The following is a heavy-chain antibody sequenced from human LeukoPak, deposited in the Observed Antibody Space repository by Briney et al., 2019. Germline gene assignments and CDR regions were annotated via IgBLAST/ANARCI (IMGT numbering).Heavy chain of an antibody. CDR1: GFTVSSNY. CDR3: ARGYYDSSGYHLDY. J-gene: IGHJ4*02. CDR2: IYSGGST. Sequence: GGSLRLSCAASGFTVSSNYMSWVRQAPGNGLEWVSVIYSGGSTYYADSVKGRFTISRDNSKNTLYLQMNSLRAEDTAVYYCARGYYDSSGYHLDYWGQGTLVTVSS. D-gene: IGHD3-22*01. V-gene: IGHV3-66*01.